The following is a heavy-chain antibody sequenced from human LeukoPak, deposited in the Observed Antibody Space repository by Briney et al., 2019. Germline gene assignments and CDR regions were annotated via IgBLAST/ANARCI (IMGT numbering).Heavy chain of an antibody. D-gene: IGHD2-15*01. CDR3: ARAFLVGYSPEEYFFDY. J-gene: IGHJ4*02. V-gene: IGHV4-39*07. Sequence: SETLSLTCTVSGGSISTSSYYWGWIRQPPGKGLECIGNIYYSGSTYYNPSLKSRVTISVDTSKNQFSLKLSSVTAADTAVYYCARAFLVGYSPEEYFFDYWGQGTLVTVSS. CDR2: IYYSGST. CDR1: GGSISTSSYY.